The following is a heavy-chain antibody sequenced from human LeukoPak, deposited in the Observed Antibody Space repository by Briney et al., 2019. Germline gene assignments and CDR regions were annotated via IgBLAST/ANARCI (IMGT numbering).Heavy chain of an antibody. CDR1: GFTFSSYA. J-gene: IGHJ5*02. D-gene: IGHD6-19*01. CDR3: AKEPASSGWFDP. V-gene: IGHV3-23*01. Sequence: GGSLRLSCAASGFTFSSYAMSWVRQAPGKGLEWVSVISGSAGSTYYADSVKGRFTISRDNSKNTLYLQMNSLRAEDTAVYYCAKEPASSGWFDPWGQGTLVAVSS. CDR2: ISGSAGST.